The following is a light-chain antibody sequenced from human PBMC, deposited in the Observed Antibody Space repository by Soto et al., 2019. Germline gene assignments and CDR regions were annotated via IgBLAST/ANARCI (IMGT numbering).Light chain of an antibody. CDR3: HRFGSSGT. Sequence: GVTQSPGTLSLSPGERATISCRASQSVSNNYLAWYQQKPGQAPRLLIYGASNRATGISDRSSGRRSRTEFTGPVISLEPDFLAGDYGHRFGSSGTFGHGTKVDIK. J-gene: IGKJ1*01. CDR1: QSVSNNY. CDR2: GAS. V-gene: IGKV3-20*01.